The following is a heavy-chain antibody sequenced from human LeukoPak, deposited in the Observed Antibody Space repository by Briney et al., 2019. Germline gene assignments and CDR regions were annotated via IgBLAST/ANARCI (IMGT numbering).Heavy chain of an antibody. Sequence: GGSLRLSCAAPGFTFSSYAMHWVRQAPGKGLEWVAVISYDGSNKYYADSVKGRFTISRDNSKNTLYLQMNGLRAEDTAVYYSARESMITFGGVIVGPFDYWGQGTLVTVSS. CDR2: ISYDGSNK. J-gene: IGHJ4*02. V-gene: IGHV3-30*04. D-gene: IGHD3-16*02. CDR3: ARESMITFGGVIVGPFDY. CDR1: GFTFSSYA.